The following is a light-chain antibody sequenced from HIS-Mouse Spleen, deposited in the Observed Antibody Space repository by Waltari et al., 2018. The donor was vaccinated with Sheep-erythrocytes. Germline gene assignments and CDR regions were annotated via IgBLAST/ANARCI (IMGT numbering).Light chain of an antibody. CDR2: DVS. CDR3: CSYAGSYNHV. CDR1: SSDVGGYND. Sequence: QSALTQPRSVSGSPGQSVPISCPGTSSDVGGYNDVSWYQQHPGKAPKLMIYDVSKRPSGVPDRFSGSKSGNTASLTISGLQAEDEADYYCCSYAGSYNHVFATGTKVTVL. V-gene: IGLV2-11*01. J-gene: IGLJ1*01.